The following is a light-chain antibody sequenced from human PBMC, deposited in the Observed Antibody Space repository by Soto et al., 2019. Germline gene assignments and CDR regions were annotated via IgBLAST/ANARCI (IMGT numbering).Light chain of an antibody. CDR1: QSVSSNY. J-gene: IGKJ1*01. CDR3: HQYNTSPWT. V-gene: IGKV3-20*01. Sequence: EIVLTQSPGTLSLSPGERATLSCRASQSVSSNYLAWYQQKPGQAPRLLIYGTSSRATGVPDRFSGSGSGTDFTLTISRLEPEDFAVYYCHQYNTSPWTFGQGTKV. CDR2: GTS.